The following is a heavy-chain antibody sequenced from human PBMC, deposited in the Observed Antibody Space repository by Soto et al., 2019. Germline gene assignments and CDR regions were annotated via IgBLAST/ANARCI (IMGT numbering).Heavy chain of an antibody. CDR3: AREYYYDSSGLFDY. V-gene: IGHV4-31*03. Sequence: SETLSLTCTVSGGSISSGGYYWSWIRQHPGKGLEWIGYIYYSGSTYYNPSLKSRVTISVDTSKNQFSLKLSSVTAADTAVYYCAREYYYDSSGLFDYWGQGTLVTVSS. D-gene: IGHD3-22*01. J-gene: IGHJ4*02. CDR1: GGSISSGGYY. CDR2: IYYSGST.